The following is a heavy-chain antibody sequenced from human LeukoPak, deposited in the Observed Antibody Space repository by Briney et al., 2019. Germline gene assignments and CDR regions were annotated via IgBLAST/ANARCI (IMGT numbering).Heavy chain of an antibody. J-gene: IGHJ4*02. V-gene: IGHV4-59*08. Sequence: SETLSLTCTVSGGSISSYYWSWIRQPPGKGLEWIGYIYYSGSTNYNPSLKSRVTISVDTSKNQFSLKLSSVTAADTAAYYCARYYCTNTVCYYLDYWGQGTLVTVSS. CDR3: ARYYCTNTVCYYLDY. CDR2: IYYSGST. D-gene: IGHD2-8*01. CDR1: GGSISSYY.